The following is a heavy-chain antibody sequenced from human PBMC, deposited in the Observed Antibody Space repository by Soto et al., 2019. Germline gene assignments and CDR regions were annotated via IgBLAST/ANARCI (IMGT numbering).Heavy chain of an antibody. Sequence: ASVKVSCKASGDTLTNSYLHWVRQAPGQGLEWLGWINPNNGDTNYAQKFRGRVTMTRDTSNNTVYMELTRLTSDDTAVYFCARWVVPTTYFDPWGQGTPVTVSS. CDR3: ARWVVPTTYFDP. CDR1: GDTLTNSY. CDR2: INPNNGDT. J-gene: IGHJ4*02. D-gene: IGHD2-2*01. V-gene: IGHV1-2*02.